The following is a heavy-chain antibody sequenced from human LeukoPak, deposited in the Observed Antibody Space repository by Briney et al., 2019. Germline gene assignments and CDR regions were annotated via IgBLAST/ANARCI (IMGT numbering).Heavy chain of an antibody. CDR2: IIPIFGTA. Sequence: GSSVKVSCKASGGTFSSYAISWVRQAPGQGLEWMGGIIPIFGTANYAQKFQGRVTITADKSTSTAYMELSSLRSEDTAVYYCARSGHSSGWYYFDYWGQGSLVTVSS. CDR3: ARSGHSSGWYYFDY. V-gene: IGHV1-69*06. D-gene: IGHD6-19*01. J-gene: IGHJ4*02. CDR1: GGTFSSYA.